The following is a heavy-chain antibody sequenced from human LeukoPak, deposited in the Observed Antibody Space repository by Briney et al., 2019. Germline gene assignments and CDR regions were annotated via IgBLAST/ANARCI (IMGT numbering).Heavy chain of an antibody. CDR3: AREGGTVTRFDY. D-gene: IGHD4-17*01. V-gene: IGHV3-30*04. CDR1: GFIFSNYA. J-gene: IGHJ4*02. CDR2: ISYDGSNK. Sequence: GGSLRLSCAASGFIFSNYAMQWVRQAPGKGLEWVAVISYDGSNKYYADSVKGRFTISRDNSKNTLYLQMNSLRAEDTAVYYCAREGGTVTRFDYWGRGTLVTVSS.